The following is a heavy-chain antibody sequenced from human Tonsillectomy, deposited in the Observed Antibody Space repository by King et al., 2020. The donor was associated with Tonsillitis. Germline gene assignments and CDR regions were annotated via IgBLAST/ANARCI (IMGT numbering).Heavy chain of an antibody. CDR1: GGSFSGYY. CDR3: ARGGKYFDWLSPNWFDP. J-gene: IGHJ5*02. Sequence: VQLPQWGAGLLKPSETLSLTCAVSGGSFSGYYWSWIRQPPGKGLEWIGEINHSGSTNYNPSLKSRVTISEDTSKNQFSLKLSSVTAADTAVYYCARGGKYFDWLSPNWFDPWGQGTLVTVSS. V-gene: IGHV4-34*01. CDR2: INHSGST. D-gene: IGHD3-9*01.